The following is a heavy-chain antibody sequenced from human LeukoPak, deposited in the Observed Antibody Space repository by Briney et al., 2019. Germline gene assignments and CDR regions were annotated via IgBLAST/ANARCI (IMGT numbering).Heavy chain of an antibody. CDR3: ASNLWY. CDR1: GDSISSGGYS. V-gene: IGHV4-30-4*07. J-gene: IGHJ4*02. D-gene: IGHD1-14*01. CDR2: IHDSGST. Sequence: PSETLSLTCAVSGDSISSGGYSWTWIRQTPGKGLEWIAYIHDSGSTYYNPSLKSRLSISIDTSKNQFSLKLSSVTAADTAVYYCASNLWYWGQGTLVTVSS.